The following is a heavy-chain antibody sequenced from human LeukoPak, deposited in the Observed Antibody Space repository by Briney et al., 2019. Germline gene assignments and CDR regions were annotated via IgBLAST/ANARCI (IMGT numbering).Heavy chain of an antibody. CDR1: GFTFSSYW. CDR2: INSDGSST. D-gene: IGHD6-13*01. Sequence: GGSLRLSCAASGFTFSSYWMHRIRQAPGKGLVWVSRINSDGSSTSYADLVRGRFTISRDNAKNTLYLQMNSLRAEDTAVYYCARGGSRPINYWGQGTLVAVSS. J-gene: IGHJ4*02. V-gene: IGHV3-74*01. CDR3: ARGGSRPINY.